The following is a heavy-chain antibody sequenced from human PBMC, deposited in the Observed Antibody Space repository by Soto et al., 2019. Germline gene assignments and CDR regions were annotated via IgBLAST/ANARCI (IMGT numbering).Heavy chain of an antibody. CDR2: IYYSGST. Sequence: SETLSLTCTVSGGSVSSGSYYWSWIRQPPGKGLEWIGYIYYSGSTNYNPSLKSRVTISVDTSKNQFSLKLSSVTAADTAVYYCARGYSSSWPYYYYYGMDVWGQGTTVTVS. CDR3: ARGYSSSWPYYYYYGMDV. D-gene: IGHD6-13*01. CDR1: GGSVSSGSYY. J-gene: IGHJ6*02. V-gene: IGHV4-61*01.